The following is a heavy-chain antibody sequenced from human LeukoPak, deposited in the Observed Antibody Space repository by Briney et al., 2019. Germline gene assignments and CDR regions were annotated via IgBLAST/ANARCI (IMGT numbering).Heavy chain of an antibody. CDR1: GFTFSNYL. CDR3: ARGFNVDQPTWFDP. Sequence: PGGSLRLSCAASGFTFSNYLMHWVRQTPAKGLVWVAGINSDVSKILYADSVKGRFTISRDNAKTTLSLQMNSLRAEATALYYCARGFNVDQPTWFDPWGQGTLVTVSS. J-gene: IGHJ5*02. V-gene: IGHV3-74*01. D-gene: IGHD3-10*01. CDR2: INSDVSKI.